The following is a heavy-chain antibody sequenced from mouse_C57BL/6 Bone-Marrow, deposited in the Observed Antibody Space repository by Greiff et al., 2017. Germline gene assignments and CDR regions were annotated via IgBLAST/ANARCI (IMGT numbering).Heavy chain of an antibody. V-gene: IGHV1-81*01. D-gene: IGHD1-1*01. Sequence: QVQLKESGAELARPGASVKLSCKASGYTFTSYGISWVKQRTGQGLEWIGEIYPRSGNTYYNEKFKGKATLTADKSSSTAYMELRSLTSEDSAVYFCARGIYYGSSYYCDYWGQGTTLTVSS. CDR1: GYTFTSYG. J-gene: IGHJ2*01. CDR2: IYPRSGNT. CDR3: ARGIYYGSSYYCDY.